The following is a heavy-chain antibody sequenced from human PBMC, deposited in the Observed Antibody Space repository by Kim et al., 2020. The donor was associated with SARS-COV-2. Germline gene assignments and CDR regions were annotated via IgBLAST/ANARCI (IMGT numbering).Heavy chain of an antibody. CDR3: ARGYYGSGSTRATIVDY. D-gene: IGHD3-10*01. J-gene: IGHJ4*02. CDR2: ISYDGSNK. V-gene: IGHV3-30*04. CDR1: GFTFSSYA. Sequence: GGSLRLSCAASGFTFSSYAMHWVRQAPGKGLEWVAVISYDGSNKYYADSVKGRFTISRDNSKNTLYLQMNSLRAEDTAVYYCARGYYGSGSTRATIVDYWGQGTLVTVSS.